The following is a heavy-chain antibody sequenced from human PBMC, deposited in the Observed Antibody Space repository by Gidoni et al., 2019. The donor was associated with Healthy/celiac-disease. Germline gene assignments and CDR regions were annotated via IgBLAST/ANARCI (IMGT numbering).Heavy chain of an antibody. Sequence: QVQLVQSGAEVKKPGASVKVSCKASGYTFTSYYMHWVRQAPGQGLEWMGIINPSGGSTSYAQKFQGRVTMTRDTSTSTVYMELSSLRSEDTAVYYCARDYALVVLDPEYYFDYWGQGTLVTVSS. J-gene: IGHJ4*02. CDR2: INPSGGST. CDR3: ARDYALVVLDPEYYFDY. D-gene: IGHD2-8*02. CDR1: GYTFTSYY. V-gene: IGHV1-46*01.